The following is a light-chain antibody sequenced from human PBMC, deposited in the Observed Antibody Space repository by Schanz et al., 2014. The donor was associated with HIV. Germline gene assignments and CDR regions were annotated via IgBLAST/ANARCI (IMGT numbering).Light chain of an antibody. V-gene: IGKV3D-15*01. CDR1: QSVSSY. CDR2: DAS. J-gene: IGKJ1*01. Sequence: PGERATLSCRTSQSVSSYLAWYQQKPGQAPRLLIYDASNRATGIPARFSGSGSGTDFTLTISSLQSDDFATYYCQQYTDWRWSFGQGTKVEIK. CDR3: QQYTDWRWS.